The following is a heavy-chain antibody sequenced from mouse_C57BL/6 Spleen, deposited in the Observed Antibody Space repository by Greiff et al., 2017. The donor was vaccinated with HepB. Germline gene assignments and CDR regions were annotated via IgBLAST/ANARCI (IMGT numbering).Heavy chain of an antibody. Sequence: QVQLKESGAELVRPGTSVKVSCKASGYAFTNYLIEWVKQRPGQGLEWIGVINPGSGGTNYNEKFKGKATLTADKSSSTAYMQLSSLTSEDSAVYFCAREVYYDYDVGTFYAMDYWGQGTSVTVSS. D-gene: IGHD2-4*01. CDR2: INPGSGGT. CDR1: GYAFTNYL. CDR3: AREVYYDYDVGTFYAMDY. V-gene: IGHV1-54*01. J-gene: IGHJ4*01.